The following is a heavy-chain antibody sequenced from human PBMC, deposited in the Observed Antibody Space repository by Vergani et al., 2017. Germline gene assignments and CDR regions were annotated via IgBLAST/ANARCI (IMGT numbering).Heavy chain of an antibody. Sequence: QVQLQQSGPGLVKPSQPLPLTSAIPGDSVSSNSAAWNWIRQSPSRDLKWLGRTYYRSKWYNDSAVSVKSRITNNPDTSKNQFSLQLNSVTPEHTTVYYCAREGVGSCSGGSCYSDKYYYYIDVWGKGTTVTVSS. CDR1: GDSVSSNSAA. CDR3: AREGVGSCSGGSCYSDKYYYYIDV. D-gene: IGHD2-15*01. CDR2: TYYRSKWYN. V-gene: IGHV6-1*01. J-gene: IGHJ6*03.